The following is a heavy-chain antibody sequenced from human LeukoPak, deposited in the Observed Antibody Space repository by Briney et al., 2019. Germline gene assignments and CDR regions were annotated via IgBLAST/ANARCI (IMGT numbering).Heavy chain of an antibody. CDR2: MNHEGSET. CDR1: GFYFSGYW. V-gene: IGHV3-7*01. CDR3: VRGGRATFDA. D-gene: IGHD5-12*01. J-gene: IGHJ4*02. Sequence: PGGSLRLSCAVSGFYFSGYWMTWVRQAPGKGLEWVATMNHEGSETYYLHSVKGRFTISRDNAENSLYLLMNGLRPEDMALYYCVRGGRATFDAWGQGTLVTVSS.